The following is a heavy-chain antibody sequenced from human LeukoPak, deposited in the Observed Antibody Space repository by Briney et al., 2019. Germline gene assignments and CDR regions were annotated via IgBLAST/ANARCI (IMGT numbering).Heavy chain of an antibody. V-gene: IGHV1-69*13. CDR1: GGTFSSYA. CDR3: ARGALLPMVAAPDYYYYYYMDV. D-gene: IGHD4/OR15-4a*01. Sequence: GASVKVSCKASGGTFSSYAISWVRQAPGQGLEWMGGIIPIFGTANYAQKFQGRVTITADESTSTAYMELSSLRSEDTAVYYCARGALLPMVAAPDYYYYYYMDVWGKGTTVTVSS. CDR2: IIPIFGTA. J-gene: IGHJ6*03.